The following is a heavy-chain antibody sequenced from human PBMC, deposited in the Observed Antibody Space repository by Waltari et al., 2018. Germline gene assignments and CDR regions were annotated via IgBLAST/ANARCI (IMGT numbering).Heavy chain of an antibody. CDR1: GFDFSIYG. CDR2: FSGTTSYR. CDR3: ARGVFDS. Sequence: DVQLVESGGGVVKPGGSLRLSCGASGFDFSIYGMNWVRQSPGKGLEWVALFSGTTSYRYYADSVKGRFTVSRDNAKTTVYLQMDNLRVEDTAVYYCARGVFDSWGQGTLVTVSS. J-gene: IGHJ5*01. V-gene: IGHV3-21*01.